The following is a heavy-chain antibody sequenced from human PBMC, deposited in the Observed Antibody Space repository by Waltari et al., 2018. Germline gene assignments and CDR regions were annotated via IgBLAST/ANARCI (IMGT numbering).Heavy chain of an antibody. CDR3: ASPLIYYYDSSGQLFDS. D-gene: IGHD3-22*01. Sequence: QLQESGPGLVKPSETLSLTSTVTGASISHPKFFWGWIRQPPGKGLEWIGSIYYSGSTFYNPSLRSRVTASLDSSKNQISLQLSSVTAADTAVYFCASPLIYYYDSSGQLFDSWGPGTLVTVSS. CDR1: GASISHPKFF. V-gene: IGHV4-39*01. J-gene: IGHJ4*02. CDR2: IYYSGST.